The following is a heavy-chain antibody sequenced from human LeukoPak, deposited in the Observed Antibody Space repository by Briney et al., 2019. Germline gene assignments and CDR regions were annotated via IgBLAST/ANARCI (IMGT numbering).Heavy chain of an antibody. CDR2: IYPSDSDT. Sequence: GESLKISCKGSGYSFTGYWIGWVRQMPGKGLEWMGIIYPSDSDTRYSPSFQGHVTIPADRSISTAYLQWSSLKASDTAMYYCARSRDGYTGPFDYWGQGTLVTVSS. V-gene: IGHV5-51*01. D-gene: IGHD5-24*01. J-gene: IGHJ4*02. CDR1: GYSFTGYW. CDR3: ARSRDGYTGPFDY.